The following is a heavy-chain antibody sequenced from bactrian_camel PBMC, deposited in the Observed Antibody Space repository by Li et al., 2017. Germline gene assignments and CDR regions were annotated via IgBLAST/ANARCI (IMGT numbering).Heavy chain of an antibody. V-gene: IGHV3S40*01. CDR3: AMGPCGAAVRALDVGRADFAF. Sequence: VQLVESGGGLVQPGGSLRLSCAASGFTFSNYAMSWVRQAPGKGFEWVSTINSGGGTTYYADSVKGRFTISQDNTKTSLYLQMNSLKPEDTGMYFCAMGPCGAAVRALDVGRADFAFWGQGTQVTVS. CDR2: INSGGGTT. CDR1: GFTFSNYA. J-gene: IGHJ6*01. D-gene: IGHD3*01.